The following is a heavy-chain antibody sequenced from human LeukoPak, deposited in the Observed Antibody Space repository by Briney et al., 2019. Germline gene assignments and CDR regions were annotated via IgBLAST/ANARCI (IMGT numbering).Heavy chain of an antibody. D-gene: IGHD3-9*01. Sequence: GGSLRLSCAASGFTSSSYAMHWVRQAPGKGLEYVSAISSNGGSTYYANSVKGRFTISRDNSKNTLYLQMGSLRAEDMAVYYCARGPIFEYFDLWGRGTLVTVSS. V-gene: IGHV3-64*01. CDR1: GFTSSSYA. CDR3: ARGPIFEYFDL. J-gene: IGHJ2*01. CDR2: ISSNGGST.